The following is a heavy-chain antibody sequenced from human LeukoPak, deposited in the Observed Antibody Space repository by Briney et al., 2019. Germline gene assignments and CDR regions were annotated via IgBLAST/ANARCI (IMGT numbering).Heavy chain of an antibody. CDR3: ARDGWDDGHFDY. J-gene: IGHJ4*02. D-gene: IGHD1-26*01. Sequence: SQTLSLTCTVSGGSISSGDYYWSWIRQPPGKGLEWIGYIYYGGSTYYNPSLKSRVTISVDTSKNQFSLKLSSVTAADTAVYYCARDGWDDGHFDYWGQGTLVTVSS. V-gene: IGHV4-30-4*01. CDR2: IYYGGST. CDR1: GGSISSGDYY.